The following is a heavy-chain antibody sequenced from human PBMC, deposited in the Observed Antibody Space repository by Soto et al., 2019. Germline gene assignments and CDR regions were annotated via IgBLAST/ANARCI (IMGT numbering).Heavy chain of an antibody. V-gene: IGHV3-74*01. CDR3: AKRGVANFRLSY. J-gene: IGHJ4*02. D-gene: IGHD3-10*01. CDR1: GFTFSTFW. CDR2: INTDGSST. Sequence: EVQLVESGGGLVQPGGSLRLSCAVSGFTFSTFWMHWVRQAPGEGLVWVSRINTDGSSTSYADSVKGRFTISRDNAKNTLYLQMTSLKVEDTAMYYCAKRGVANFRLSYWGQGTLVTVSS.